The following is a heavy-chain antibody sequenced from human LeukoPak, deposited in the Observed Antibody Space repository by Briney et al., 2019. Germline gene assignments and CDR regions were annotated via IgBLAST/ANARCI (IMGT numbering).Heavy chain of an antibody. J-gene: IGHJ4*02. V-gene: IGHV3-7*01. D-gene: IGHD3-10*01. CDR2: IRQDGSEK. CDR3: ARAPMYYGSGSVDY. Sequence: GGSLRLSCAASGFTFSSYWMSWVRQAPGKGLEWVANIRQDGSEKYYVDSVKGRFTISRDNAKNSLYLQMNSLRAEDTAVYYCARAPMYYGSGSVDYWGQGTLVTVSS. CDR1: GFTFSSYW.